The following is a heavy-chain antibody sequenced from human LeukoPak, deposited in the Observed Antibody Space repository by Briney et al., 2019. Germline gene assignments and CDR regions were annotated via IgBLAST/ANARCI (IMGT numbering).Heavy chain of an antibody. CDR3: ARVGSTDGPHAFDL. V-gene: IGHV3-74*01. Sequence: GGSLRLSCAASGFAFSRYWMDWVRQAPGKGLAWVSGLNSDGTMTRYAESVKGRFTISRDNAKNTLYLQMNSLRADDTAVYYCARVGSTDGPHAFDLWGQGTTVTVSS. J-gene: IGHJ3*01. CDR1: GFAFSRYW. D-gene: IGHD5-24*01. CDR2: LNSDGTMT.